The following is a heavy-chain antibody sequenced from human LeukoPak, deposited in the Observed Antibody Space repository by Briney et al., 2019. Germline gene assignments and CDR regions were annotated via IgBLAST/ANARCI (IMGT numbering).Heavy chain of an antibody. CDR2: IYYSGTT. Sequence: SETLSLTCTVSGGSISSYYWSWIRQPPGKGLEWIGYIYYSGTTNYNPSLKSRVTILVDTSKNQFSLNLSSVTAADTAVYYCARHFIPAVAGLDYWGQGTLVTVSS. J-gene: IGHJ4*02. CDR1: GGSISSYY. CDR3: ARHFIPAVAGLDY. V-gene: IGHV4-59*08. D-gene: IGHD6-19*01.